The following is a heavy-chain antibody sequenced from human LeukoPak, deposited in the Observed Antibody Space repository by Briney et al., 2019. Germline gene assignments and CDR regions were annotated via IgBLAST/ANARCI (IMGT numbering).Heavy chain of an antibody. D-gene: IGHD3-22*01. CDR2: INTNTGNP. V-gene: IGHV7-4-1*02. CDR1: GYTFTSYA. CDR3: ARDLDAPGYDSSGYYYP. J-gene: IGHJ5*02. Sequence: AASVKVSCKASGYTFTSYAMNWVRQAPGQGLEWMGWINTNTGNPTYAQGFTGRFVFSLDTSVSTAYLQISSLKAEDTAVYYCARDLDAPGYDSSGYYYPWGQGTLVTVSS.